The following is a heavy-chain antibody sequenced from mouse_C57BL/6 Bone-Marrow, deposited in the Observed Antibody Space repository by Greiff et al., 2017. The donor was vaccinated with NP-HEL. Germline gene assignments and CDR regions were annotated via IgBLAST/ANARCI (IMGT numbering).Heavy chain of an antibody. D-gene: IGHD2-1*01. Sequence: EVKLVESGPVLVKPGASVKMSCKASGYTFTDYYMNWVKQSHGKSLEWIGVINPYNGGTSYNQKFKGKATLTVDKSSSTAYMELNSLTSEDSAVYYCANYGNYSWFAYWGQGTLVTVSA. CDR1: GYTFTDYY. V-gene: IGHV1-19*01. CDR2: INPYNGGT. CDR3: ANYGNYSWFAY. J-gene: IGHJ3*01.